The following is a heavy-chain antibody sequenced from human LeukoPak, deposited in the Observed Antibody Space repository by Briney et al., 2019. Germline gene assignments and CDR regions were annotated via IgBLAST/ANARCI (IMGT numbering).Heavy chain of an antibody. J-gene: IGHJ4*02. V-gene: IGHV1-46*01. CDR1: GYTFTSYY. Sequence: ASVKVSCKASGYTFTSYYMHWVRQAPGQGLEWMGIINPSGGSTSYAQKFQGRVTMTRETSTSTVYMELSSLRSEDTAVYYCARCDYGSGSYLCGVDYWGQGTLVTVSS. D-gene: IGHD3-10*01. CDR2: INPSGGST. CDR3: ARCDYGSGSYLCGVDY.